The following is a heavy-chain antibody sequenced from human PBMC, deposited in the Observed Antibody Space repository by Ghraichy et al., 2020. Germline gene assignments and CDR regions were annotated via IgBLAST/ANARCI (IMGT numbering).Heavy chain of an antibody. CDR2: IYYSGST. D-gene: IGHD3-3*01. CDR1: GGSISSSSYY. Sequence: SETLSLTCTVSGGSISSSSYYWGWIRQPPGKGLEWIGSIYYSGSTYYNPSLKSRVTISVDTSKNQFSLKLSSLTAADTAVYYCASLRFLEWLSEFDAFDIWGQGTMVTVSS. CDR3: ASLRFLEWLSEFDAFDI. J-gene: IGHJ3*02. V-gene: IGHV4-39*01.